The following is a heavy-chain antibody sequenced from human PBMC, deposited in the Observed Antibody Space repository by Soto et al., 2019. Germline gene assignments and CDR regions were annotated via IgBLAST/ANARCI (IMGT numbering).Heavy chain of an antibody. CDR2: INPSGGST. J-gene: IGHJ4*02. Sequence: ALVKLSCKASGYSFTSSYMHWVRQAPGQGLEWMGIINPSGGSTSYAQKFQGRVTMTRDTSTSTVYMELSSLRSEDTAVYYCARDPYYDSSGPTYYFDYWGQGTLVTVSS. CDR3: ARDPYYDSSGPTYYFDY. CDR1: GYSFTSSY. D-gene: IGHD3-22*01. V-gene: IGHV1-46*01.